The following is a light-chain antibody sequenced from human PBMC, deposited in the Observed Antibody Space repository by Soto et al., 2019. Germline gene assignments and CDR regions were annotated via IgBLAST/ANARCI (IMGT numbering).Light chain of an antibody. Sequence: VMTQAPATLSVSPGERATLSCRASQTINNNVAWYQLKDGQVPRLVIYGASTRATDIPARFSGSGSGTEFTLTISSLRSEDSAIYYCQQYFEWPPMTFGQGTKVDIK. V-gene: IGKV3-15*01. CDR3: QQYFEWPPMT. J-gene: IGKJ1*01. CDR2: GAS. CDR1: QTINNN.